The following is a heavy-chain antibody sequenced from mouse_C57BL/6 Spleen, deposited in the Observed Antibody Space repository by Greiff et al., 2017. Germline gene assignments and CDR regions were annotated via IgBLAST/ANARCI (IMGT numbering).Heavy chain of an antibody. CDR2: IDPEDGET. D-gene: IGHD1-1*01. Sequence: VQLKQSGAELVKPGASVKLSCTASGFNIKDYYMHWVKQRTEQGLEWIGRIDPEDGETKYAPKFQGKATLTADTSSNTAYLQLSSLTSEDTAVYYCARTGGSSYYSMDYWGQGTSVTVSS. V-gene: IGHV14-2*01. J-gene: IGHJ4*01. CDR1: GFNIKDYY. CDR3: ARTGGSSYYSMDY.